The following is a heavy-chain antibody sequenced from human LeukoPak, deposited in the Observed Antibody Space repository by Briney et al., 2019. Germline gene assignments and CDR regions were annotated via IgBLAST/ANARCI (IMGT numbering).Heavy chain of an antibody. Sequence: SETLSLTRSVSDGSIRDHFWTWIRQSPGNGLEWIGYVFYSGSARYSPSLRSRLTMSVDTSKSQFSLNLRSVTAADTAVYYCARGNRHYYDGSGYYYGEFDYWGQGILVTVSS. CDR3: ARGNRHYYDGSGYYYGEFDY. D-gene: IGHD3-22*01. V-gene: IGHV4-59*11. J-gene: IGHJ4*02. CDR2: VFYSGSA. CDR1: DGSIRDHF.